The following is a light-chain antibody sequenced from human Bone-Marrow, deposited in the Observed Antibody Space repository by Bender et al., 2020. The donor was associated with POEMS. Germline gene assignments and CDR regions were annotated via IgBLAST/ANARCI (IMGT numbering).Light chain of an antibody. CDR1: NVGGHS. J-gene: IGLJ3*02. Sequence: SYVLTQPPSVSVAPGQAARITCGGNNVGGHSVHWYQQRPGQAPVLVVYDDSDRPSGIPERFSGSNSGNRATLTISRVEAGDEADYYCQVWETSSDHPNWVFGGGTKLTVL. CDR3: QVWETSSDHPNWV. V-gene: IGLV3-21*02. CDR2: DDS.